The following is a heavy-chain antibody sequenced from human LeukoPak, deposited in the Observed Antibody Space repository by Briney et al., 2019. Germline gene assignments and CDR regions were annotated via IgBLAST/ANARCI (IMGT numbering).Heavy chain of an antibody. V-gene: IGHV3-21*01. CDR1: GFTFSSYS. D-gene: IGHD3-3*01. CDR2: ISSSSSYI. CDR3: ARWGNPSYYDFWSGYYSRGDYFDY. J-gene: IGHJ4*02. Sequence: GSLRLSCAASGFTFSSYSMNWVRQAPGKGLEWVSSISSSSSYIYYADSVKGRFTISRDNAKNSLYLQMNSLRAEDTAVYYCARWGNPSYYDFWSGYYSRGDYFDYWGQGTLVTVSS.